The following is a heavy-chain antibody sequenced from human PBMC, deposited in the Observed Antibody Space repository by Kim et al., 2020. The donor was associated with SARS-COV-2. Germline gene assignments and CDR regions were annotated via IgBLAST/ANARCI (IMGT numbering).Heavy chain of an antibody. D-gene: IGHD5-12*01. CDR1: GFTFSSYS. CDR2: ISSSSSYI. Sequence: GGSLRLFCAVSGFTFSSYSMNWVRQAPGKGPEWVSSISSSSSYISYADSVKGRFTISRDNAKNSLYLQMNSLRAEDTAVYYCFSGYDFNYWGQGTLVTVSS. J-gene: IGHJ4*02. CDR3: FSGYDFNY. V-gene: IGHV3-21*01.